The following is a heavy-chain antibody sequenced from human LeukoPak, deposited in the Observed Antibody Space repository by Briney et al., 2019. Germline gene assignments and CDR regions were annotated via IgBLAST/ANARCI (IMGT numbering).Heavy chain of an antibody. CDR1: GGSISRSSYY. Sequence: SETLSLTCTVSGGSISRSSYYWGWIRQPPGKGLEWIGSIYYSGSTYCNPSLKSRVTISVDTSKNQFSLKLSSVTATDTAVYYRARHRGDWDLDYWGQGTLVTVSS. CDR3: ARHRGDWDLDY. CDR2: IYYSGST. D-gene: IGHD3/OR15-3a*01. J-gene: IGHJ4*02. V-gene: IGHV4-39*01.